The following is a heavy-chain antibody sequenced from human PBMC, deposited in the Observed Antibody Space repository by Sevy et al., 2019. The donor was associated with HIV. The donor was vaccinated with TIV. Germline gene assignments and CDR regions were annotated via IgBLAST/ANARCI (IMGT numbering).Heavy chain of an antibody. J-gene: IGHJ3*02. D-gene: IGHD6-13*01. V-gene: IGHV4-4*07. CDR2: IYTSGST. Sequence: SEILSLTCTVSGGSISSYYWSWIRQPAGKGLEWIARIYTSGSTNYNPSIKSRVTMSVDTSKNQFSLKLSSVTAADTAVYYCARDWRNRQQLGFDAFDIWGQGTMVTVSS. CDR1: GGSISSYY. CDR3: ARDWRNRQQLGFDAFDI.